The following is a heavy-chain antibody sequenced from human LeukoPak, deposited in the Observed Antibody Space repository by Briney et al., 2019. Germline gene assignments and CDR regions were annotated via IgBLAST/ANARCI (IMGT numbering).Heavy chain of an antibody. D-gene: IGHD2-2*01. CDR2: ISSSGSTI. V-gene: IGHV3-11*01. J-gene: IGHJ6*02. CDR3: ARGVVVPAAMRAYYYYYGMDV. Sequence: GGSLRLSCAASGFTFSDYYMSWIRQAPGKGLEGVSYISSSGSTIYYADSVKGRFTISRDNAKNSLYLQMNSLRAEDTAVYYCARGVVVPAAMRAYYYYYGMDVWGQGTTVTVSS. CDR1: GFTFSDYY.